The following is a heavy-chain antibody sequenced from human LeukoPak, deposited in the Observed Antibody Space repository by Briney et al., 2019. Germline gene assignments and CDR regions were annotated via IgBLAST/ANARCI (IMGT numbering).Heavy chain of an antibody. V-gene: IGHV3-30*03. CDR2: ISYDGSNK. CDR3: TTIVVVPAAIRA. J-gene: IGHJ5*02. CDR1: GFTFSSYG. D-gene: IGHD2-2*02. Sequence: GRSLRLSCAASGFTFSSYGMHWVRQAPGKGLEWVAVISYDGSNKYYADSVKGRFTISRDNSKNTLYLQMNSLRAEDTAVYYCTTIVVVPAAIRAWGQGTLVTVSS.